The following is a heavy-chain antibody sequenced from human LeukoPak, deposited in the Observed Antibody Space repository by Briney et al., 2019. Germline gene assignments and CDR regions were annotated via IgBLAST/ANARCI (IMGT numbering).Heavy chain of an antibody. CDR1: GGSISSSNYY. CDR3: ARDRGYGDDTFDP. Sequence: SETLSLTCTVSGGSISSSNYYWGWVRQPPGKGLEWIGSIYYSGTTYYNPSLKSRVTISVDTSKNQFSLKLSSVTAADTAVYYCARDRGYGDDTFDPWGQGTLVTVSS. D-gene: IGHD5-18*01. CDR2: IYYSGTT. V-gene: IGHV4-39*02. J-gene: IGHJ5*02.